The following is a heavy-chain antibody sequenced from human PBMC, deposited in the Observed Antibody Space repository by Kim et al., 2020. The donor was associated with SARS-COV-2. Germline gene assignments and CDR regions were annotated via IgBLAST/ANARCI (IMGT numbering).Heavy chain of an antibody. CDR1: GGSISSSSYY. CDR2: IYYSGST. J-gene: IGHJ4*01. CDR3: ATNTEQGIAVAGRFDY. D-gene: IGHD6-19*01. V-gene: IGHV4-39*01. Sequence: SETLSLTCTVSGGSISSSSYYWGWIRQPPGKGLEWIGSIYYSGSTYYNPSLKSRVTISVDTSKNQFSLKLSSVTAADTAVYYCATNTEQGIAVAGRFDY.